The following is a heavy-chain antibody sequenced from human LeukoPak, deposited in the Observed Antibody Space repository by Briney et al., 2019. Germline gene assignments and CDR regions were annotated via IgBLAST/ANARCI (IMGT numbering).Heavy chain of an antibody. J-gene: IGHJ3*02. CDR2: ISSSGSTI. CDR3: ANPRYSYGSDALDI. CDR1: GFTFSDYY. D-gene: IGHD5-18*01. V-gene: IGHV3-11*04. Sequence: GGSLRLPCAASGFTFSDYYMSWIRQAPGKGLEWVSYISSSGSTIYYADSVKGRFTISRDNAKNSLYLQMNSLRAEDTAVYYCANPRYSYGSDALDIWGQGTMVTVSS.